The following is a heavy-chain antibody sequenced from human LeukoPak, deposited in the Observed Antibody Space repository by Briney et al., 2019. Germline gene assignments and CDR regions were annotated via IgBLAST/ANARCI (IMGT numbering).Heavy chain of an antibody. D-gene: IGHD3-10*01. J-gene: IGHJ5*02. Sequence: SETLSLTCSVSGGSISNYYWSWIRQPPGKGLEWIGYIHYSGSTNYNPSLKSRVTISVDTSKNQFSLKLSSVTAADTAVYYCARIKYGSGSYRWFDPWGQGTLVTVSS. CDR3: ARIKYGSGSYRWFDP. V-gene: IGHV4-59*01. CDR2: IHYSGST. CDR1: GGSISNYY.